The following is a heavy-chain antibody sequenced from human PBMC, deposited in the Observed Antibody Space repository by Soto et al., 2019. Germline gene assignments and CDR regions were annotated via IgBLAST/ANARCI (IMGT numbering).Heavy chain of an antibody. V-gene: IGHV3-7*01. Sequence: PVGSLRLSCAASGFTFSSFWMSWVRQAPGKGLEWVANINQDASETYYVDSVKGRFTISRDNAKNSLYLQMNSLRAEDTALYYCARMWYSWNPQDYWGQGTLVTVSS. CDR3: ARMWYSWNPQDY. CDR1: GFTFSSFW. D-gene: IGHD1-20*01. CDR2: INQDASET. J-gene: IGHJ4*02.